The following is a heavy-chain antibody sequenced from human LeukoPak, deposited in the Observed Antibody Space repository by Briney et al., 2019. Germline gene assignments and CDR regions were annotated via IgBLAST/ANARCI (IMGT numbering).Heavy chain of an antibody. CDR1: GLTFSSYW. D-gene: IGHD1-26*01. CDR2: INKDGGDK. CDR3: VKDAPPRYSGSPPAY. Sequence: GGSLRLSCAASGLTFSSYWMSWVRHAPGKALEWVANINKDGGDKYYVDSATPRFTISRHNAKHSLYLQLHTLRAAPTAAYYWVKDAPPRYSGSPPAYWGQGTLVTVSS. J-gene: IGHJ4*02. V-gene: IGHV3-7*03.